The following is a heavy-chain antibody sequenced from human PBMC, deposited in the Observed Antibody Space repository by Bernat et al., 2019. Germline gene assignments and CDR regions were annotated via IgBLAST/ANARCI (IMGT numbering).Heavy chain of an antibody. Sequence: EVQLVELGGGVVQPGGSLRLSCAPSGFIFHAYVMHWVRQAPGMGLEWVSRINHDSSGTSYADSVRGRFTISRDNSKNSLYLQMNSLRVEDTALYYCVKDNANWAFDYWGRGTLVTVSS. CDR2: INHDSSGT. CDR3: VKDNANWAFDY. D-gene: IGHD1-1*01. J-gene: IGHJ4*02. CDR1: GFIFHAYV. V-gene: IGHV3-43*02.